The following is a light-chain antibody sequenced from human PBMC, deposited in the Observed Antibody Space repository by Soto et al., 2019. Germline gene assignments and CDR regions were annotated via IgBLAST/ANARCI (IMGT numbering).Light chain of an antibody. Sequence: EIVLTQSPATLSLSPGERATLSCGASQSVSSSYLAWYQQKPGLAPRLLIYDASSRATGIPDRFSGSGSGXXXXXXXXXXXXEDFAVYYCQQYGSSPYTFGQGTKLEIK. V-gene: IGKV3D-20*01. CDR2: DAS. J-gene: IGKJ2*01. CDR1: QSVSSSY. CDR3: QQYGSSPYT.